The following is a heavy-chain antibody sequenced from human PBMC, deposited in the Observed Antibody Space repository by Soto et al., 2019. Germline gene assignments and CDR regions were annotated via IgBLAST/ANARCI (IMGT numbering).Heavy chain of an antibody. CDR3: LLRYYFDY. CDR1: GLTFSSYS. D-gene: IGHD1-20*01. V-gene: IGHV3-48*01. Sequence: EVQLVESGGGLVQPGGSLRLSCAASGLTFSSYSMNWVRQAPGKGLEWVSDISTSSTTIHDADSVKGRFTLSRDNAKKSVFLQMNSLRAEEAAVYYCLLRYYFDYWCRGGPVTVSS. J-gene: IGHJ4*02. CDR2: ISTSSTTI.